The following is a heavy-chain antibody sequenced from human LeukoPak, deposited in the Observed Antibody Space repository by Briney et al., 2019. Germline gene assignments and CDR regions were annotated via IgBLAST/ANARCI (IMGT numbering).Heavy chain of an antibody. J-gene: IGHJ6*02. D-gene: IGHD3-16*01. CDR1: GGSISSYF. CDR2: IYYSGST. V-gene: IGHV4-59*01. Sequence: PSETLSLTCTVSGGSISSYFWSWIRQPPGKGLEWIGYIYYSGSTNYNPSLKSRVIISVNTSKNQVSLKLSSVTAADTAVYYCARTGGDYDYVWGSSQGMDVWGQGTTVTVSS. CDR3: ARTGGDYDYVWGSSQGMDV.